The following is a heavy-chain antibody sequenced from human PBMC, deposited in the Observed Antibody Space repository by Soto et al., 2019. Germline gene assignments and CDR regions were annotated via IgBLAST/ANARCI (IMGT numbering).Heavy chain of an antibody. CDR1: GGSISSGGYS. Sequence: QLQLQESGSGLVKPSQTLSLTCAVSGGSISSGGYSWSWIRQPPGKGLEWIGYIYQSGTTYYNPSLKSRVTISVDASKNQYSQSLSFMTAADTAVYYGSRVPDDWGQGTLVTVSS. CDR2: IYQSGTT. CDR3: SRVPDD. J-gene: IGHJ4*01. V-gene: IGHV4-30-2*01.